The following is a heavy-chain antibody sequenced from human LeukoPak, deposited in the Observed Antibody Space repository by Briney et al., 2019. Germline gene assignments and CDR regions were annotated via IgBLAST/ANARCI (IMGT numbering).Heavy chain of an antibody. CDR3: ARDCRHYYGSGRGDWFDP. D-gene: IGHD3-10*01. CDR2: ISSSSSYT. J-gene: IGHJ5*02. V-gene: IGHV3-11*05. CDR1: GFTFSEYY. Sequence: GGSLRLSCAASGFTFSEYYMSWIRQAPGKGLEWVSYISSSSSYTNYADSVKGRFTISRDNAKNSLYLQMNSLRAEDTAVYYCARDCRHYYGSGRGDWFDPWGQGTLVTVSS.